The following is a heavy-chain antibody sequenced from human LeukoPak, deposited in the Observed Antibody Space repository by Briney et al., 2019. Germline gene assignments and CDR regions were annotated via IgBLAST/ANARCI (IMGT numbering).Heavy chain of an antibody. D-gene: IGHD2-15*01. J-gene: IGHJ4*02. CDR1: GYTFTSYD. V-gene: IGHV1-8*01. CDR2: MNPNSGNT. CDR3: ARGYDPLGYCSGGSCYADDY. Sequence: ASVKVSCKASGYTFTSYDINWVRQATGQGLEWMGWMNPNSGNTGYAQKFQGRVAMTRNTSISTAYMELSSLRSEDTAVYYCARGYDPLGYCSGGSCYADDYWGQGTLVTVSS.